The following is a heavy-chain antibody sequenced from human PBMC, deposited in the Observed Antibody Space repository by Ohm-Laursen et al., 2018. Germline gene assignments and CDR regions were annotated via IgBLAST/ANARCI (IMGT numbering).Heavy chain of an antibody. CDR2: IYYTGST. V-gene: IGHV4-39*01. Sequence: TLSLTCIVSGGSISSTSYYWGWIRQPPGKGLEWIGSIYYTGSTYFNPSLQSRVTISVDTSKNQFSLNLSSVTAADTAMYYCARKTDWNHYYFDYWGQGTLVTVSS. D-gene: IGHD1-1*01. CDR1: GGSISSTSYY. J-gene: IGHJ4*02. CDR3: ARKTDWNHYYFDY.